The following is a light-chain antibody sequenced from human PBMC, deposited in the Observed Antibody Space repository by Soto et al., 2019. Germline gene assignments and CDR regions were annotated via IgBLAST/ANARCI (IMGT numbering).Light chain of an antibody. CDR2: AAS. J-gene: IGKJ1*01. V-gene: IGKV1-39*01. CDR3: QQTFSILPWT. Sequence: DIPLTQSPSSLTASVGDRVTITCRASQTIRAYLNWYQQKPGMAPQLLIYAASSVQSGVPSRFSGSGSGTDFTLTISSLQPEDFATYYCQQTFSILPWTFGPGTKVETK. CDR1: QTIRAY.